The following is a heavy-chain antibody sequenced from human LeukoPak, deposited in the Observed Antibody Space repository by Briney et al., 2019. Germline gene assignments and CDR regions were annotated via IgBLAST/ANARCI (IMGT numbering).Heavy chain of an antibody. CDR2: INHSGST. J-gene: IGHJ4*02. CDR3: ARGVKSPSVGENYFDY. CDR1: GGSFSDYY. Sequence: SETLSLTCAVYGGSFSDYYWSWIRQPPGKGLEWIGEINHSGSTNYNPSLKSRVTISVDTSKNQFSLKLSSVTAADTAVYYCARGVKSPSVGENYFDYWGQGTLVTVSS. V-gene: IGHV4-34*01. D-gene: IGHD3-10*01.